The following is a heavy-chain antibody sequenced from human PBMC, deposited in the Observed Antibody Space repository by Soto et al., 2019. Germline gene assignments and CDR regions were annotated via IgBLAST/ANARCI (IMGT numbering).Heavy chain of an antibody. J-gene: IGHJ5*02. CDR3: ARAEVLWFGAPAWFDP. Sequence: QVQLVQSGAEVKKPGSSVEVSCKASGGTFSSYAISWVRQAPGQGLEWMGGIIPIFGTANYAQKFQGRVTITADKSTSTAYMELSSLRSEDTAVYHCARAEVLWFGAPAWFDPWGQGTLVTVSS. V-gene: IGHV1-69*06. CDR1: GGTFSSYA. D-gene: IGHD3-10*01. CDR2: IIPIFGTA.